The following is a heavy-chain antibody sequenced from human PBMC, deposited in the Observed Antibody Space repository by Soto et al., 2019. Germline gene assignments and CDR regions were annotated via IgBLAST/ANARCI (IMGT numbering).Heavy chain of an antibody. CDR1: GGTLSSYA. Sequence: SVKGFPQASGGTLSSYAISWGGQAPRQGGEWVGGSIPIFVTGNYAQKFQGRVTITADESTSTAYMELSSLRSEDTAVYYCARRRRRGYSGYDSYYYYGMDVWGQGTTVTVSS. CDR3: ARRRRRGYSGYDSYYYYGMDV. J-gene: IGHJ6*02. V-gene: IGHV1-69*13. D-gene: IGHD5-12*01. CDR2: SIPIFVTG.